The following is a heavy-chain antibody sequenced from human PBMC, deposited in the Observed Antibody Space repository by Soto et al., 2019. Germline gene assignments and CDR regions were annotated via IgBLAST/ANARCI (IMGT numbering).Heavy chain of an antibody. D-gene: IGHD6-13*01. CDR3: VHIPSSAWYEIYFAY. J-gene: IGHJ4*02. V-gene: IGHV2-5*02. CDR1: GFSLSSHGVG. CDR2: VYWDGDK. Sequence: QITLKESGPTLVKPTQTLTLTCTFSGFSLSSHGVGVGWIRQPPGEALEWLAHVYWDGDKRYSPSLRNRLTITKDTSGNQVVLTLTNMDPVDTATYYCVHIPSSAWYEIYFAYWGQGTLVTVSS.